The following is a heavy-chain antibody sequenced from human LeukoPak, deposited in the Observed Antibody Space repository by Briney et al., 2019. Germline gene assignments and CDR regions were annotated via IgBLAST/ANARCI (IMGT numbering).Heavy chain of an antibody. V-gene: IGHV3-74*01. Sequence: GGSLRLSCAASGFTFTNYWMHWVRQAPGKGLVWVSRIDIDGTGTSYADSVKGRFTISRDNTKNTVSLQMNSLKAEDTAVYYCGTVFDHWGPGILITVSS. CDR3: GTVFDH. CDR2: IDIDGTGT. CDR1: GFTFTNYW. J-gene: IGHJ4*02.